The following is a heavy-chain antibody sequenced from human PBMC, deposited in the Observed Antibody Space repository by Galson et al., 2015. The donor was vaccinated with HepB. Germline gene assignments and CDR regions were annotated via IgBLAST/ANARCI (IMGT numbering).Heavy chain of an antibody. J-gene: IGHJ3*02. V-gene: IGHV3-30-3*01. CDR2: ISYDGSNK. Sequence: SLRLSCAASGFTFSSYAMHWVRQAPGKGLEWVAVISYDGSNKYYADSVKGRFTISRDNSKNTLYLQMNSLRAEDTAVYYCASSHAFDIWGQGTMVTVSS. CDR1: GFTFSSYA. CDR3: ASSHAFDI.